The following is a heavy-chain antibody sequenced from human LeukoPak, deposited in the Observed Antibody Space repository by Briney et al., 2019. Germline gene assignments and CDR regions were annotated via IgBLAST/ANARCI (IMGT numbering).Heavy chain of an antibody. D-gene: IGHD1-26*01. J-gene: IGHJ4*02. CDR1: GYTLTELS. Sequence: ASVKVSCKVSGYTLTELSMHWVRQAPGQGLEWMGWINPNSGGTNYAQKFQGRVTMTRDTSISTAYMELSRLRSDDTAVYYCARGYTWELRWDWGQGTLVTVSS. CDR3: ARGYTWELRWD. V-gene: IGHV1-2*02. CDR2: INPNSGGT.